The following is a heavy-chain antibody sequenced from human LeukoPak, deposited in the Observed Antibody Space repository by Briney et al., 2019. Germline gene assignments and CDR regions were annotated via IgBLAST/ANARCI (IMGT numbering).Heavy chain of an antibody. CDR2: VSSDGSIK. J-gene: IGHJ4*02. V-gene: IGHV3-30*03. CDR3: ARGYSSSWLGYFDY. D-gene: IGHD6-13*01. Sequence: PGGSLRLSCVASGFTFSSYGINWVRQAPGKGLEWMAVVSSDGSIKYNADSVKGRFTISRDTSKNTVYLQMNSLGAEDTAFYYCARGYSSSWLGYFDYWGQGTLVTVSS. CDR1: GFTFSSYG.